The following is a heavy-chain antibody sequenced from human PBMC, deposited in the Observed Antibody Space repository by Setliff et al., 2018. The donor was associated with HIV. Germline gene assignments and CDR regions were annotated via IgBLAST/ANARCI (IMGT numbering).Heavy chain of an antibody. CDR3: GAGQHSYSYLGYYYSGVDV. CDR1: GGSFRTSV. J-gene: IGHJ6*02. CDR2: ILPFLGMG. V-gene: IGHV1-69*10. D-gene: IGHD3-10*01. Sequence: SVKVSCKTSGGSFRTSVISWVRQAPGRGLEWEGGILPFLGMGDFAQKFQGRVTITADESTSIAYMELSSLRSDDTAIYYCGAGQHSYSYLGYYYSGVDVWGQGTTVTVSS.